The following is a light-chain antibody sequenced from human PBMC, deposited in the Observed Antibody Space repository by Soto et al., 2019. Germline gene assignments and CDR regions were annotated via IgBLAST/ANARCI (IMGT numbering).Light chain of an antibody. V-gene: IGKV1-27*01. Sequence: DIQMTQSPSSLSASVGDRVTITCQASQDISTYLAWYQQKPGKVPKLLIYAASTLLSGVPSRFSGSGSGTDFTLTISSLQPEDVATYYCQKYNTAPLTFGQGTKVDI. CDR2: AAS. J-gene: IGKJ1*01. CDR3: QKYNTAPLT. CDR1: QDISTY.